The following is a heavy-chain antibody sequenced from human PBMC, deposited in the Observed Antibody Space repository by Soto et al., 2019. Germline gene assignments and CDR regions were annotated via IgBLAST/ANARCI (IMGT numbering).Heavy chain of an antibody. CDR2: IKGDGTDK. D-gene: IGHD5-12*01. J-gene: IGHJ4*02. V-gene: IGHV3-7*04. CDR1: GFTFSAYW. Sequence: EVQLVESGGDLVQPGGSLRVSCEASGFTFSAYWMSWVRQAPGKGLEWVADIKGDGTDKHFVDSVKGRFTISRDNAKNSLYLQMNSLRAEDTAVYYCARDWRDGYNRGPDYWGQGTLVTVSS. CDR3: ARDWRDGYNRGPDY.